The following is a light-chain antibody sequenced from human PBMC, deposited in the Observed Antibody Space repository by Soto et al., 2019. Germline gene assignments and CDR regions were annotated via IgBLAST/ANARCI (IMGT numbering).Light chain of an antibody. Sequence: IQMTQSPLFLSASVGDRVTITCQASQDITNYLNWYQQKPGKAPKLLIYDASMLERGVPSRFTGSGSGTHFTLTISGLQPEDIATFYCQQYDGFPYSFGQGTKLEIK. CDR1: QDITNY. V-gene: IGKV1-33*01. J-gene: IGKJ2*03. CDR2: DAS. CDR3: QQYDGFPYS.